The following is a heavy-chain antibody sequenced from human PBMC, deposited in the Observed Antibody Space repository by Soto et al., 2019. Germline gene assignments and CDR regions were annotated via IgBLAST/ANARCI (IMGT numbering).Heavy chain of an antibody. V-gene: IGHV4-4*02. D-gene: IGHD1-26*01. CDR1: GGSISTNNW. J-gene: IGHJ4*02. CDR3: ASRGPPYSGAYSGYPFIY. Sequence: QVQLQESGPGLVKPSETLSLTCAVSGGSISTNNWWTWVRQPQGKGLEWIGEIYHTGSTNSIPSLKARVHISLDKAKNHFSRKLSSVTAADTAVYYCASRGPPYSGAYSGYPFIYWGQGTLVTVSS. CDR2: IYHTGST.